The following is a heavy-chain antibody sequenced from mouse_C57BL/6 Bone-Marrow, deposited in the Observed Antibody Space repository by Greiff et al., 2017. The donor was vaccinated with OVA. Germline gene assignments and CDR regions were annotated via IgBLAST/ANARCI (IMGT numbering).Heavy chain of an antibody. CDR1: GYSITSGYY. CDR2: ISYDGST. J-gene: IGHJ1*03. CDR3: ARGHYGLWYFDV. Sequence: EVQLQESGPGLVKPSQSLSLTCSVTGYSITSGYYWNWIRQFPGNNLEWMGYISYDGSTNYNPSLKNRISITRDTSKNQFFLKLNSVTTEDTATDYCARGHYGLWYFDVWGTGTTVTVSS. D-gene: IGHD1-1*01. V-gene: IGHV3-6*01.